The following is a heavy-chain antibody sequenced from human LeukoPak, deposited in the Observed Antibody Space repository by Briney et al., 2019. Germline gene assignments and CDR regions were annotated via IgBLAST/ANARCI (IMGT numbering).Heavy chain of an antibody. D-gene: IGHD4-17*01. V-gene: IGHV3-7*01. CDR1: GFTFSSYW. CDR3: AREYGDYEAYYMDV. Sequence: GGSLRLSCAASGFTFSSYWMSWVRQAPGKGLEWVANIRQDGSEKYYVDSVKGRFTISRDNAKNSLYLQMNSLRAEDTAVYYCAREYGDYEAYYMDVWGKGTTVTVSS. J-gene: IGHJ6*03. CDR2: IRQDGSEK.